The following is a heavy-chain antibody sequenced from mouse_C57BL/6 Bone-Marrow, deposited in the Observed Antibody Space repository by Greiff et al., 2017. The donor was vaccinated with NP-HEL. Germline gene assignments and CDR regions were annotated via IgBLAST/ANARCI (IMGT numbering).Heavy chain of an antibody. Sequence: EVHLVESGGGLVKPGGSLKLSCAASGFTFSSYAMSWVRQTPEKRLEWVATISDGGSYTYYPDNVKGRFTISRDHAKNNLYLQMSHLKSEDTAMYYCARDGYGSTPFDYWGQGTTLTVSS. CDR1: GFTFSSYA. V-gene: IGHV5-4*01. CDR2: ISDGGSYT. J-gene: IGHJ2*01. CDR3: ARDGYGSTPFDY. D-gene: IGHD1-1*01.